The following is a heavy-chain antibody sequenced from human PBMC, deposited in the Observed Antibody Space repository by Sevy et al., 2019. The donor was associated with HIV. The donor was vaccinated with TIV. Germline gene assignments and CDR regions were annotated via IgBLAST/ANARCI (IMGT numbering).Heavy chain of an antibody. V-gene: IGHV4-30-2*01. D-gene: IGHD2-15*01. J-gene: IGHJ5*02. Sequence: SETLSLTCAVSGGSISSGGYSWSWIRQPPGKGLEWIGYIYHSGSTYYNPSLKSRVTISVDRSKNQFSLKLSSVTAADTAVYYCARGLGYCSGGSCFQSGSWFDPWSQGTLVTVSS. CDR2: IYHSGST. CDR1: GGSISSGGYS. CDR3: ARGLGYCSGGSCFQSGSWFDP.